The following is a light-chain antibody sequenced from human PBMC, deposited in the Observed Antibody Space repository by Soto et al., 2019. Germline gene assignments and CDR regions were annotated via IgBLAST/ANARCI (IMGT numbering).Light chain of an antibody. V-gene: IGKV3-20*01. J-gene: IGKJ4*01. CDR2: RTF. CDR1: QSISSSY. Sequence: EIVLTQSPVTLSLSPGERATLSCRASQSISSSYLAWYQQKPGQPPRLLLYRTFSRATGIPDRFSGSGSGTDFTLTISRLEPEDFAVYFCQQFSSSPLTFGGGTKVEI. CDR3: QQFSSSPLT.